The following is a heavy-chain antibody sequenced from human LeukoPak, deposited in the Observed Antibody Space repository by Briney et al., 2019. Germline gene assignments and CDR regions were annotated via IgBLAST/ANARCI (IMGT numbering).Heavy chain of an antibody. CDR1: GGSISSSSYY. J-gene: IGHJ4*02. Sequence: PSETLSLTCTVSGGSISSSSYYWGWIRQPPGKGLEWIGYIYYSGSTNYNPSLKSRVTISVDTSKNQFSLKLSSVTAADTAVYYCARGVVLRYFGPRPPLHYFDYWGQGTLVTVSS. V-gene: IGHV4-61*05. D-gene: IGHD3-9*01. CDR3: ARGVVLRYFGPRPPLHYFDY. CDR2: IYYSGST.